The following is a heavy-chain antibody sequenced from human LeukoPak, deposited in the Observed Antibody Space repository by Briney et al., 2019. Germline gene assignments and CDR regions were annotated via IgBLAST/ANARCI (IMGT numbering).Heavy chain of an antibody. CDR2: MNPNSGNT. Sequence: ASVKVSCKASGYTFTSYDINWVRQATGQGLEWMGWMNPNSGNTGYAQKFQGRVTMTRNTSISTAYMELCSLRSEDTAVYYCARVSNLDSYYYYYGMDVWGQGTTVTVSS. CDR3: ARVSNLDSYYYYYGMDV. V-gene: IGHV1-8*01. D-gene: IGHD1-14*01. J-gene: IGHJ6*02. CDR1: GYTFTSYD.